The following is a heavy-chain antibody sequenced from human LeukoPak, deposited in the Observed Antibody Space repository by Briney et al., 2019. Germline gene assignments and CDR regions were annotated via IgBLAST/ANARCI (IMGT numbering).Heavy chain of an antibody. CDR3: TRNGYTEPYFDY. D-gene: IGHD5-24*01. CDR1: GLTLNYDW. Sequence: PGGSLRLSCAASGLTLNYDWMTWVRQAPGKGLEWVGRIKSISDGGTRDYAAPVKGRFTMSRDDSRNTVYLQMSSLKTEDTAVYYCTRNGYTEPYFDYWGQGALVTVSS. J-gene: IGHJ4*02. V-gene: IGHV3-15*01. CDR2: IKSISDGGTR.